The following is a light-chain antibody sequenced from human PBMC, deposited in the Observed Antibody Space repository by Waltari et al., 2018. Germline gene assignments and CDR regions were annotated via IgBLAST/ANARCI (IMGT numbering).Light chain of an antibody. CDR1: TGDVGGHNY. J-gene: IGLJ1*01. V-gene: IGLV2-8*01. CDR2: EVT. Sequence: QSALTQPPSASGSPGQSVTISCTGTTGDVGGHNYVPWYQQHPGKAPKLMIYEVTRRPPGVPDRVTGSKSGNTASLTVSGLQAEDEADYYCISYAGSKNFYVFGTGTTVTVL. CDR3: ISYAGSKNFYV.